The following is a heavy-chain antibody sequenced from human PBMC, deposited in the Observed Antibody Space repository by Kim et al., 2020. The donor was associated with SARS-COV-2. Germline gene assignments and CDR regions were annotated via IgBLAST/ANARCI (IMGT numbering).Heavy chain of an antibody. CDR2: ISSDGSTI. J-gene: IGHJ4*02. Sequence: GGSLRLSCAASGFTFSDYYMSWIRQAPGKGLEWVAYISSDGSTIYYADPVKGRFTISRDNAKNSLYLQINSLRAEDTAVYYCARPHDYDILTGYTHYYFDSWGQGTLVTVSS. CDR1: GFTFSDYY. V-gene: IGHV3-11*01. D-gene: IGHD3-9*01. CDR3: ARPHDYDILTGYTHYYFDS.